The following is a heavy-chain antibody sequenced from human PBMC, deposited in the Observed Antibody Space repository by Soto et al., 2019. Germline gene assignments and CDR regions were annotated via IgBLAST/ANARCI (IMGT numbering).Heavy chain of an antibody. D-gene: IGHD2-15*01. Sequence: GQLVESGGGLVKPGGSLRLSCAASGFSFSSYSMNWVRQAPGKGLEWVSSISSSASHINYADSVKGRFTISRDNAKKSLYLQMNSLRAEDTAVYYCARGYTGYCSGGTCYWFDPWAQGTLVTVSS. CDR3: ARGYTGYCSGGTCYWFDP. J-gene: IGHJ5*02. V-gene: IGHV3-21*01. CDR1: GFSFSSYS. CDR2: ISSSASHI.